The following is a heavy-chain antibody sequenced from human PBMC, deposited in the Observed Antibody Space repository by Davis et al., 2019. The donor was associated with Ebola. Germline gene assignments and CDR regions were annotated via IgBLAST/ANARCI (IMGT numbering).Heavy chain of an antibody. V-gene: IGHV3-43*02. D-gene: IGHD2-2*01. CDR1: GFTFDDYA. CDR2: ISGDGGST. Sequence: GESLKISCAASGFTFDDYAMHWVRQAPGKGLEWVSLISGDGGSTYYADSVKGRFTISRDNSKNSLYLQMNSLRTEDTALYYCAKDIVPAAIEDYGMDVWGQGTTVTVSS. J-gene: IGHJ6*02. CDR3: AKDIVPAAIEDYGMDV.